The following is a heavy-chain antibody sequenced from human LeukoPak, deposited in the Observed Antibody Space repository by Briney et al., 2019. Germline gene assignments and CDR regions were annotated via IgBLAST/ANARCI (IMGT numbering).Heavy chain of an antibody. D-gene: IGHD3-22*01. CDR1: GFTFSSYW. CDR2: IKQDGSEK. J-gene: IGHJ4*02. V-gene: IGHV3-7*01. Sequence: PGGSLRLSCAASGFTFSSYWMSWVRQAPGKGLEWVANIKQDGSEKYYVDSVKGRFTISRDNAKNSLYLQMNSLRAEDTAVYYCARADYDSSGYFDYWGQGTLVTVSS. CDR3: ARADYDSSGYFDY.